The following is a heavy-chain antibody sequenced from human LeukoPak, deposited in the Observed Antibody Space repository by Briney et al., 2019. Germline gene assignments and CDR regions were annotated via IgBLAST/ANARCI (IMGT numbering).Heavy chain of an antibody. Sequence: PGGSLRLSCATSGLIFSRLDMSWIRQAPGKGLEWVSAVSRSGGTTIYADSVKGRFTISRDNSKNTLYLQMNSLRVGDTAVYYCAKGGRLTSGIYYSFDPWGQGTLVTVSS. V-gene: IGHV3-23*01. J-gene: IGHJ5*02. CDR3: AKGGRLTSGIYYSFDP. D-gene: IGHD1-26*01. CDR2: VSRSGGTT. CDR1: GLIFSRLD.